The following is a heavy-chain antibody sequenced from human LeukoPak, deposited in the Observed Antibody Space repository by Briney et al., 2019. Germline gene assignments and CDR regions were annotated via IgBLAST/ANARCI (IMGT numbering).Heavy chain of an antibody. CDR2: IGTAGDT. V-gene: IGHV3-13*01. CDR1: GFTFSSYD. Sequence: GGSLRLSCAASGFTFSSYDMHWVRQATGKGLEWVSAIGTAGDTYYPGSVKGRFTISRENAKNSLYLQMNSLRAGDTAVYYSARARWIAVAGEYYFDYWGQGTLVTVSS. CDR3: ARARWIAVAGEYYFDY. D-gene: IGHD6-19*01. J-gene: IGHJ4*02.